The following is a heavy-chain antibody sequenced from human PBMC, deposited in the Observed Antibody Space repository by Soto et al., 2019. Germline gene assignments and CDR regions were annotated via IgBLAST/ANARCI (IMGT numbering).Heavy chain of an antibody. D-gene: IGHD2-2*02. CDR3: ARGRPVDRCSSTSCYIQYYYYYGMDV. J-gene: IGHJ6*02. V-gene: IGHV1-69*01. CDR2: LIPIFGTA. CDR1: GGTFSSYA. Sequence: QVQLVQSGAEVKKPGSSVKVSCKASGGTFSSYAISWVRLAPGQGLEWMGGLIPIFGTANYAQKFQGRVTISADESTCAGYKELSSLRSDDTAVYYCARGRPVDRCSSTSCYIQYYYYYGMDVWGQGTTVTVSS.